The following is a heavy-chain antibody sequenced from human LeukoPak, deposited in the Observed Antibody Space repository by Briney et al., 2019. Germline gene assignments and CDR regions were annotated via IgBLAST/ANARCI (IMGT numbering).Heavy chain of an antibody. Sequence: HPGGSLRLSCGASGFTFSSYAMSWVRQAPGKGLEWVSANRRSGGSTDNADSVKGRFTISRDHSKNTPDLPMDSLRAEDTGVSFCAKDYRSPSDFWGQGTLVTVSS. J-gene: IGHJ4*02. CDR3: AKDYRSPSDF. D-gene: IGHD4-11*01. CDR2: NRRSGGST. CDR1: GFTFSSYA. V-gene: IGHV3-23*01.